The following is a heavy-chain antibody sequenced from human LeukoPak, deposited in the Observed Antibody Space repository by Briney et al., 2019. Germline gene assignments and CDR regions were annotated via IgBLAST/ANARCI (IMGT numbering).Heavy chain of an antibody. J-gene: IGHJ4*02. D-gene: IGHD3/OR15-3a*01. V-gene: IGHV3-11*06. Sequence: GGSLRLSCAASGFTFSDYYMSWIRQAPGKGLEWVSYISSSSSYTNYADSVKGRFIISRDNAKNTLYLQMNSLRVEDTAVYYCARDGRGPDYWGQGTLVTVSS. CDR2: ISSSSSYT. CDR1: GFTFSDYY. CDR3: ARDGRGPDY.